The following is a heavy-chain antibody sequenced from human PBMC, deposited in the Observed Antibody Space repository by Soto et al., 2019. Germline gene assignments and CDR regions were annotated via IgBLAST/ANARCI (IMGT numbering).Heavy chain of an antibody. Sequence: PGGSLRLSCAASGFTFSSYDMHWVRQATGKGLEWVSAIGTAGDTYYADSVKGRFTISRDNSKNTLYLQMNSLRAEDTAVYYCAKGFNYYDSSGPRWGQGTLVTVSS. V-gene: IGHV3-13*01. CDR2: IGTAGDT. J-gene: IGHJ1*01. D-gene: IGHD3-22*01. CDR3: AKGFNYYDSSGPR. CDR1: GFTFSSYD.